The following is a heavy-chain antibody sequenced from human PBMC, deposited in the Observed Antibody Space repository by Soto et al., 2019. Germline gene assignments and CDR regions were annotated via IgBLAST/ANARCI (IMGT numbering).Heavy chain of an antibody. CDR3: ARGRYCLTGRCFPNWFDS. J-gene: IGHJ5*01. V-gene: IGHV4-30-4*01. CDR1: GDSISNLDYF. D-gene: IGHD7-27*01. Sequence: TLSLTCSVSGDSISNLDYFWAWIRQPPGQALEYIGYIYKSATTYYNPSFESRVAISVDTSKSQFSLNVTSVTAADTAVYFCARGRYCLTGRCFPNWFDSWGPGTLVTVSS. CDR2: IYKSATT.